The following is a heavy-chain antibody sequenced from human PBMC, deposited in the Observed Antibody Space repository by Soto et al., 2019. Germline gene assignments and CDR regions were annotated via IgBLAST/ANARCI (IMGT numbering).Heavy chain of an antibody. Sequence: GGSLRLSCAASGFTFSSYAMSWVRQAPGKGLEWVSAISGSGGSTYYADSVKGRFTISRDNSKNTLYLQMNSLRAEDTAVYYCANPGIAAAGTSGVPDYWGQGTLVTVSS. CDR2: ISGSGGST. D-gene: IGHD6-13*01. V-gene: IGHV3-23*01. CDR1: GFTFSSYA. CDR3: ANPGIAAAGTSGVPDY. J-gene: IGHJ4*02.